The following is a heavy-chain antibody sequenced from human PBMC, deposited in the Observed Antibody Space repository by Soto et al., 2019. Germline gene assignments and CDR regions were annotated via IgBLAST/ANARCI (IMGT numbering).Heavy chain of an antibody. CDR2: ISSNGGST. D-gene: IGHD1-7*01. Sequence: GGSLRLSCAASGFTFSSYAMHWVRQAPGKGLEYVSAISSNGGSTYYANSVKGRFTISRDNSKNTLYLQMGSLRTEDMAVYYCARVAGTTPYYYYMDVWGKGTTVTVSS. CDR1: GFTFSSYA. J-gene: IGHJ6*03. CDR3: ARVAGTTPYYYYMDV. V-gene: IGHV3-64*01.